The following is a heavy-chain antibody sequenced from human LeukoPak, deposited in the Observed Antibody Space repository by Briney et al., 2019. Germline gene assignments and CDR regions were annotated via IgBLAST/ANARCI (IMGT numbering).Heavy chain of an antibody. CDR3: ARESGGFGEFFDY. CDR1: GYTFTSYG. Sequence: ASVKLSCKPSGYTFTSYGISWVRQAPGPGREYMGWISAYNGNTNYAQKLRGRVTMTTDTSTGTDYMELRSLRSDDTAVYYCARESGGFGEFFDYWGQGTLVTVSS. V-gene: IGHV1-18*04. CDR2: ISAYNGNT. J-gene: IGHJ4*02. D-gene: IGHD3-10*01.